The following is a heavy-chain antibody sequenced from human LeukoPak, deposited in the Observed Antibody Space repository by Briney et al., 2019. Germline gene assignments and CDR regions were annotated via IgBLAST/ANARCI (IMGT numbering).Heavy chain of an antibody. CDR3: ARADCSNSSCYSQPTTWYEY. CDR1: GYIFTSYG. Sequence: GASVKVSCKASGYIFTSYGISWVRQAPGQGLEWMGWISTHNGDTHYAQKIQGRVTMTTDTSTNTVHMELRSLRSDDTGVYYCARADCSNSSCYSQPTTWYEYWGQGTLVTVSS. D-gene: IGHD2-2*01. CDR2: ISTHNGDT. J-gene: IGHJ4*02. V-gene: IGHV1-18*01.